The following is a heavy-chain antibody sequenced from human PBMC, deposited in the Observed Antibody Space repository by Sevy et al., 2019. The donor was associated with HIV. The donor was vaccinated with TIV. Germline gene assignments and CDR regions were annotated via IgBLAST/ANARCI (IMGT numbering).Heavy chain of an antibody. J-gene: IGHJ4*02. CDR1: GYTFTDYY. Sequence: ASVKVSCKASGYTFTDYYMHWVRQAPGQGLEWMGRINPKSSGTNYAQKFQGRVTMTRDTSISTAYMELSRLRSDDTAVYYCARYCSSTSCYAPPFDYWGQGTLVTVSS. V-gene: IGHV1-2*06. CDR3: ARYCSSTSCYAPPFDY. CDR2: INPKSSGT. D-gene: IGHD2-2*01.